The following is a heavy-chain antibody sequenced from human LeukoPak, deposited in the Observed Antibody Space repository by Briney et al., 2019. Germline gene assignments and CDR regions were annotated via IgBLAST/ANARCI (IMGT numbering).Heavy chain of an antibody. CDR3: ANRYCSSTSCRPFDY. Sequence: GGSLRLSCAASGFTFSSYAMSRGRQAPGKGLEWVSAISGSGGSTYYADSVKGRFTISRDNSKNTLYLQMNSLRAEDTAVYYCANRYCSSTSCRPFDYWGQGTLVTVSS. J-gene: IGHJ4*02. V-gene: IGHV3-23*01. D-gene: IGHD2-2*01. CDR1: GFTFSSYA. CDR2: ISGSGGST.